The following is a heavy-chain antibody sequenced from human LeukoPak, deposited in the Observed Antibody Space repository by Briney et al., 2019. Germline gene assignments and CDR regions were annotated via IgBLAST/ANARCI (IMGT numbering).Heavy chain of an antibody. J-gene: IGHJ6*04. Sequence: SETLSLTCAVYSGSFSGYYWSWIRQPPGKGLEWIGEINHSGSTNYNPSLKSRVTISVDTSKIQFSLKLSSVTAADTAVYYCARDQGYYGSGSYYFRYYYGMDVWGKGTTVTVSS. CDR3: ARDQGYYGSGSYYFRYYYGMDV. V-gene: IGHV4-34*01. CDR1: SGSFSGYY. CDR2: INHSGST. D-gene: IGHD3-10*01.